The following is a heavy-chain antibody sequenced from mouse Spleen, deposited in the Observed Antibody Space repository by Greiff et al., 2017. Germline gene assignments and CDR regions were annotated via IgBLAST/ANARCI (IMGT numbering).Heavy chain of an antibody. V-gene: IGHV2-2*01. CDR1: GFSLTSYG. J-gene: IGHJ2*01. CDR3: ARSYYYGSSYYFDY. CDR2: IWSGGST. D-gene: IGHD1-1*01. Sequence: VQVVESGPGLVQPSQSLSITCTVSGFSLTSYGVHWVRQSPGKGLEWLGVIWSGGSTDYNAAFISRLSISKDNSKSQVFFKMNSLQADDTAIYYCARSYYYGSSYYFDYWGQGTTLTVSS.